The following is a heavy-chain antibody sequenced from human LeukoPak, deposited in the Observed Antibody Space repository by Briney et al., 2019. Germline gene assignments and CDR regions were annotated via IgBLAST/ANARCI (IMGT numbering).Heavy chain of an antibody. D-gene: IGHD3-22*01. Sequence: GGSLRLSCAASGFTFSRSAMNWVRQAPGKGLEWVSGISGSGGNTYYADSVKGRFTISRDNSQDTLYLQMKSLRVDDSALYYCARGTYLFDTSGYYVRWYFDVWGRGSLVTVSS. CDR3: ARGTYLFDTSGYYVRWYFDV. CDR1: GFTFSRSA. V-gene: IGHV3-23*01. J-gene: IGHJ2*01. CDR2: ISGSGGNT.